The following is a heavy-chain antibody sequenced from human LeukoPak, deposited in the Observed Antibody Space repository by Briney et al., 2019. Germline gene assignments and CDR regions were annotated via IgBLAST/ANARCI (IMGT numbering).Heavy chain of an antibody. D-gene: IGHD3-22*01. V-gene: IGHV3-21*01. CDR3: ARAAPDNYYDSSHIDY. CDR2: ISSSSSYI. J-gene: IGHJ4*02. Sequence: GGSLRLSCAASGFTFSSYSMNWVRQAPGKGLEWVSSISSSSSYIYYADSVKGRFTISRDNAKNSLYLQMNSLRAEDTAVYYCARAAPDNYYDSSHIDYWGQGTLATVSS. CDR1: GFTFSSYS.